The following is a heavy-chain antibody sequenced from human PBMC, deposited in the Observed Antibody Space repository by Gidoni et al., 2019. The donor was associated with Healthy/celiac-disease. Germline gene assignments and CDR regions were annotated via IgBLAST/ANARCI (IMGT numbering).Heavy chain of an antibody. Sequence: EVQLVESGGGLVQPGRSLRLSCTAYGFTFGDYAMSWFRQAPGKGLEWVGFIRSKAYGGTTEYAASVKGRFTISRDDSKSIAYLQMNSLKTEDTAVYYCTRDPGYSSGYYYYMDVWGKGTTVTVSS. D-gene: IGHD6-19*01. CDR1: GFTFGDYA. CDR3: TRDPGYSSGYYYYMDV. J-gene: IGHJ6*03. CDR2: IRSKAYGGTT. V-gene: IGHV3-49*03.